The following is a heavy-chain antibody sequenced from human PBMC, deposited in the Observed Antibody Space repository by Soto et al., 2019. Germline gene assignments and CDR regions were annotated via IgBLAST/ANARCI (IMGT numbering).Heavy chain of an antibody. CDR2: VSYDGSNK. V-gene: IGHV3-30-3*01. CDR3: ARETPPYYFDY. Sequence: PGGSLRLSCAASGFIFSSHTIHWVRQAPGKGLEWVAAVSYDGSNKYYSESVKGRFTISRDNSKNTLYLQMNSLRTEDTAVYYCARETPPYYFDYWGQGTLVTVSS. J-gene: IGHJ4*02. CDR1: GFIFSSHT.